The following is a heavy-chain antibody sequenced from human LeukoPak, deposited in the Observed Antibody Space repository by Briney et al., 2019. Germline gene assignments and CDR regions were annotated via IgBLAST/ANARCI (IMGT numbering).Heavy chain of an antibody. CDR2: INHSGST. CDR1: GGSFSGYY. Sequence: SGTLSLTCAVYGGSFSGYYWSWIRQPPGKGLEWIGEINHSGSTNYNPSLKSRVTISVDTSKNQFSLKLSSVTAADTAVYYCARGSKYYDFWSGRNWFDPWGQGTLVTVSS. J-gene: IGHJ5*02. D-gene: IGHD3-3*01. V-gene: IGHV4-34*01. CDR3: ARGSKYYDFWSGRNWFDP.